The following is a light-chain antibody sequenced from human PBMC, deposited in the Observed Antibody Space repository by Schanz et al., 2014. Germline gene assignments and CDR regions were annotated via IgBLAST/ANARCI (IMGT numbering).Light chain of an antibody. Sequence: QSALTQPPSASGSPGQSVTISCTGTSSDVGGYNCVSWYQQHPGKAPKLMIYEVSKRPSGVSNRFSGSKSGNTASLTISGLQAEDEADYYCGAYTSSSTLVFGGGTKLTVL. CDR3: GAYTSSSTLV. CDR1: SSDVGGYNC. J-gene: IGLJ2*01. CDR2: EVS. V-gene: IGLV2-14*01.